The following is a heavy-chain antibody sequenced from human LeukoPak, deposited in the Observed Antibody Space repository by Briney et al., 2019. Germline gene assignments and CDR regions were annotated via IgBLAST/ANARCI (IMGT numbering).Heavy chain of an antibody. Sequence: PGGPLRISCSTSGFLFSNHWMRWGRQAPGKGLEWVVMINSYGGWGKFVDSVKGRLTISIDNAKNSLFLQMSGLRAEDTADYYCVRGGTYGGSDHWGQGTLVTVSS. CDR3: VRGGTYGGSDH. D-gene: IGHD3-16*01. CDR1: GFLFSNHW. J-gene: IGHJ4*02. V-gene: IGHV3-7*01. CDR2: INSYGGWG.